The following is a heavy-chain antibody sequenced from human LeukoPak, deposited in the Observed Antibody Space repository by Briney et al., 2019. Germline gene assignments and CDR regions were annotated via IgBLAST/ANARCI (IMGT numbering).Heavy chain of an antibody. CDR3: AKDTSPPDWFDP. Sequence: GASVKVSCKASGYTFTGYYMHWGRKAPGQGLEWMGWINPNSGGTKYAQKFQGRVTMTRDTSISTAYMELSRLRSDDTAVYYCAKDTSPPDWFDPWGQGTLVTVSS. CDR2: INPNSGGT. J-gene: IGHJ5*02. V-gene: IGHV1-2*02. CDR1: GYTFTGYY. D-gene: IGHD2-2*01.